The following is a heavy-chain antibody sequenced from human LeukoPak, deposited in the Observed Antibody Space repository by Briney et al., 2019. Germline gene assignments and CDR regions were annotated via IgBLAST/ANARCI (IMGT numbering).Heavy chain of an antibody. Sequence: ASVKVSCKASGYTFTGNYIHWVRQAPGQGLEWMGWINPNSGDTNYAQKFQGRVTMTRDTSISTAYMELSRLRSGDTAVYYCAKLDLAGGGYYFEYWGQGTMVTVSS. CDR1: GYTFTGNY. J-gene: IGHJ4*02. D-gene: IGHD1-26*01. CDR2: INPNSGDT. CDR3: AKLDLAGGGYYFEY. V-gene: IGHV1-2*02.